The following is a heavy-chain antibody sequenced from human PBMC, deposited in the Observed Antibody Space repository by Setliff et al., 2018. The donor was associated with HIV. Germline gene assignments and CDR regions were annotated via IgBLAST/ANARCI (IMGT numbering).Heavy chain of an antibody. V-gene: IGHV3-48*03. J-gene: IGHJ4*02. CDR2: ISSSGTTI. Sequence: GGSLRLSCAASGFTFSNYEMNWVRQAPGKGLEWVSYISSSGTTIYYADSVKGRFTISSDNAKNSLYLQMNSLRAEDTAVYYCARPNYYDSSGSFDYWGQGTLVTVSS. D-gene: IGHD3-22*01. CDR3: ARPNYYDSSGSFDY. CDR1: GFTFSNYE.